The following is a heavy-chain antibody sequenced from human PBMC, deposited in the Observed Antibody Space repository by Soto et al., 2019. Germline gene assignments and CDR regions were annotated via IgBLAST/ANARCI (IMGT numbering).Heavy chain of an antibody. CDR3: ARNPHKRDPTDYGMDV. Sequence: GGSLRLSCAASGFTFSSYGMHWVRQAPGKGLEWVAVIWYDGSNKYYADSVKGRFTISRDNSKNTLYLQMNSLRAEDTAVYYCARNPHKRDPTDYGMDVWGQGTTVTVSS. CDR1: GFTFSSYG. J-gene: IGHJ6*02. V-gene: IGHV3-33*01. CDR2: IWYDGSNK.